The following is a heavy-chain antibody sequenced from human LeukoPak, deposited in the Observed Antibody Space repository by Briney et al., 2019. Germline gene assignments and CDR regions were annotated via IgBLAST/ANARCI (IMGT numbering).Heavy chain of an antibody. Sequence: ASVKVSCKASGGTFSSYAISWVRQAPGQGLEWMGGIIPIFGTTNYAQKFQGRVTITADKSTSTAYMELSSLRSEDTAVYYCARAHSSGWYGSFDYWGQGTLVTVSS. V-gene: IGHV1-69*06. CDR3: ARAHSSGWYGSFDY. CDR2: IIPIFGTT. CDR1: GGTFSSYA. J-gene: IGHJ4*02. D-gene: IGHD6-19*01.